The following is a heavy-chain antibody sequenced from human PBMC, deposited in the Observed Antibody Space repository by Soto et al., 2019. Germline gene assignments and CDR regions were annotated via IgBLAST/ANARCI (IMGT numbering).Heavy chain of an antibody. Sequence: ASVKVSCKASGGIFSSYAITWLRQSPGQGLEWMGGIIPILGTANYAQKFQGRVTITADESTSTAYMELSSLRSEDTAVYYCAKVDKELMVYAQPFDYWGQGTLVTVSS. CDR1: GGIFSSYA. CDR3: AKVDKELMVYAQPFDY. J-gene: IGHJ4*02. V-gene: IGHV1-69*13. CDR2: IIPILGTA. D-gene: IGHD2-8*01.